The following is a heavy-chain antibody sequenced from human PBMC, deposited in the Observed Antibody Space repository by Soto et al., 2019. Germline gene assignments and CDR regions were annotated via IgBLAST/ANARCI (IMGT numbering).Heavy chain of an antibody. D-gene: IGHD3-10*01. V-gene: IGHV3-49*03. J-gene: IGHJ4*02. CDR2: IRRTVSGATT. Sequence: EVQLVESGGGLVEPGRSLRLSCAASGFTFSADSMSWFRQAPGKGLEWVGFIRRTVSGATTEYAASVQGRFIISRDDSKTIGSLQMSGLTTEDTAVYYCARELGAVTLIRGAVDFWGPGTLVTVSS. CDR1: GFTFSADS. CDR3: ARELGAVTLIRGAVDF.